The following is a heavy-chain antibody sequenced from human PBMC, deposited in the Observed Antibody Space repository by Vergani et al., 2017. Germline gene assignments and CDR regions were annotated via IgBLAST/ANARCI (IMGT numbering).Heavy chain of an antibody. Sequence: QVQLQESGPGLVKPSETLSLTCTVSNYSISRGYFWGWIRRPPGKGLEWIASFHHTGMTYNNPSLKSRVTISVDTSKKLISLKLNSVTAADTALYYCARHGGSGNFYLLFDSWGQGTLVTVSS. D-gene: IGHD3-10*01. V-gene: IGHV4-38-2*02. CDR3: ARHGGSGNFYLLFDS. CDR2: FHHTGMT. CDR1: NYSISRGYF. J-gene: IGHJ4*02.